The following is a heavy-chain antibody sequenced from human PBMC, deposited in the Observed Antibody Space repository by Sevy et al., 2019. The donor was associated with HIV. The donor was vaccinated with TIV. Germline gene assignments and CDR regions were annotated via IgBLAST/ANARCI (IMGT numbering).Heavy chain of an antibody. CDR2: INPNSGGT. V-gene: IGHV1-2*06. Sequence: ASVKVSCKASGYTFTGYYMHWVRQAPGQGLEWMGRINPNSGGTNYAQKFQGRVTMTRDTSISTAYMELSRLSSDDTAVYYCARLATVTMSPGGYWGQGTLVTVSS. CDR3: ARLATVTMSPGGY. J-gene: IGHJ4*02. CDR1: GYTFTGYY. D-gene: IGHD4-17*01.